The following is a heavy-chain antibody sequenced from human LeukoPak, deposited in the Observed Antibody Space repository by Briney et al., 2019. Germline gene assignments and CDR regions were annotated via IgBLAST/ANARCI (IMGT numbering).Heavy chain of an antibody. CDR1: GFTFSDYW. CDR3: ARDFWGAYRADFFDF. CDR2: IKQDGSET. J-gene: IGHJ4*02. D-gene: IGHD3-3*01. V-gene: IGHV3-7*01. Sequence: PGGSLILSCAASGFTFSDYWMSWVRRAPGKGLEWVANIKQDGSETYYVESVRGRFTISRDNAKKSLYLQMNSLRGDDTAVYYCARDFWGAYRADFFDFWGQGTLVTVSS.